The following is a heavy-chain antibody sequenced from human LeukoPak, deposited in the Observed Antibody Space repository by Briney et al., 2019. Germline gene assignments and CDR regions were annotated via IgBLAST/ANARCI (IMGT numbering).Heavy chain of an antibody. CDR2: TYYRSEWYN. CDR3: ARDHWYDILSFDY. J-gene: IGHJ4*02. Sequence: SQTLSLTCAISGDSVSSQSATWNWIRQSPSRGLEWLGRTYYRSEWYNDYAISVKGRITITPDTPKNQFSLQLKSVTPEDTAVYYCARDHWYDILSFDYWGQGSLVTVSS. V-gene: IGHV6-1*01. D-gene: IGHD3-9*01. CDR1: GDSVSSQSAT.